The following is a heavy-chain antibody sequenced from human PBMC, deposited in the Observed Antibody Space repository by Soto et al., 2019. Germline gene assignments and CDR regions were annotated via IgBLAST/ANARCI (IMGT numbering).Heavy chain of an antibody. CDR3: ARDRDHYDSSGYSKQSNWFDP. CDR1: GGTFSSYT. CDR2: IIPILGMA. V-gene: IGHV1-69*08. D-gene: IGHD3-22*01. J-gene: IGHJ5*02. Sequence: QVQLVQSGAEVKKPGSSVKVSCKASGGTFSSYTISWVRQAPGQGLEWMGRIIPILGMANYAQKFQGRVTITADKSTSTAYMELSSMRSEDTAVYYCARDRDHYDSSGYSKQSNWFDPWGQGTLVTVSS.